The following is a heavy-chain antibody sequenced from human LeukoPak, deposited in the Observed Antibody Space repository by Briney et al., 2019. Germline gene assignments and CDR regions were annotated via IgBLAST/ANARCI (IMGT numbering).Heavy chain of an antibody. CDR1: GFTFSSYW. D-gene: IGHD5-18*01. CDR2: INSDGSST. CDR3: ARDLSGYSYGIHPSGWFDP. V-gene: IGHV3-74*01. Sequence: GGSLRLSCAASGFTFSSYWMHWVRQAPGKGLVWVSRINSDGSSTSYADSVKGRFTISRDNAKNTLYLQTNSLRAEDTAVYYCARDLSGYSYGIHPSGWFDPWGQGTLVTVSS. J-gene: IGHJ5*02.